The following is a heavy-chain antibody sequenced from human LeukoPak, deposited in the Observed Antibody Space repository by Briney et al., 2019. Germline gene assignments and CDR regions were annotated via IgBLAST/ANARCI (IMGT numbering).Heavy chain of an antibody. V-gene: IGHV3-7*01. CDR1: GFTFSSYW. CDR2: IKQAGSEK. J-gene: IGHJ3*02. D-gene: IGHD3-22*01. Sequence: PGGSLRLSCAASGFTFSSYWMSWVRQAPGKGLEWVANIKQAGSEKYYVDSVKGRFTISRDNAKNSLYLQMNSLRAEDTAVYYWARDRSYYYDSSGPYDDAFDIWGQGTMVTVSS. CDR3: ARDRSYYYDSSGPYDDAFDI.